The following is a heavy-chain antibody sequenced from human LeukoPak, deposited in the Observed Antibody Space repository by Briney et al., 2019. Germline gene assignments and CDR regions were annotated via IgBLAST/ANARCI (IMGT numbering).Heavy chain of an antibody. J-gene: IGHJ4*02. Sequence: SETLSLTCTVSGGSISSYYWSWIRQPPGKGLEWIGYIYYSGSTNYNPSLKSRVTISVDTSKNQSSLKLSSVTAADTAVYYCARAVQAFDYWGQGTLVTVSS. CDR3: ARAVQAFDY. CDR1: GGSISSYY. V-gene: IGHV4-59*01. CDR2: IYYSGST.